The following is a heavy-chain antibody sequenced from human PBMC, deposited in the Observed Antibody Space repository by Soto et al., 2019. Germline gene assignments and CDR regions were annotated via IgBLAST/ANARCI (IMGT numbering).Heavy chain of an antibody. CDR2: VYHSGTT. V-gene: IGHV4-59*01. D-gene: IGHD4-17*01. Sequence: SETLSLTGTVSGSSIRSYYWSWIRPPPGKGLEWIGYVYHSGTTNYTPSLKGRVTISVDTSKSHFYLELTSVTAADTAVYYCARDREGYGGNSPAFDIWGQGTMVTVSS. CDR3: ARDREGYGGNSPAFDI. CDR1: GSSIRSYY. J-gene: IGHJ3*02.